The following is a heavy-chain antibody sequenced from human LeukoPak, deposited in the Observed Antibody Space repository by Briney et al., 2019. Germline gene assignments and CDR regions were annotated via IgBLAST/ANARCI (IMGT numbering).Heavy chain of an antibody. V-gene: IGHV4-39*01. CDR3: ARLVSYGYPYYYYYMDV. J-gene: IGHJ6*03. D-gene: IGHD5-18*01. CDR2: IYYSGTT. Sequence: PSETLSLTCTVSGGSISSRDYYWGWIRQPPGKDLEWIGSIYYSGTTYYSPSLKSRVTVSVDTSKNQFSLRLSSVTAADTAVYYCARLVSYGYPYYYYYMDVWGKGTTVTISS. CDR1: GGSISSRDYY.